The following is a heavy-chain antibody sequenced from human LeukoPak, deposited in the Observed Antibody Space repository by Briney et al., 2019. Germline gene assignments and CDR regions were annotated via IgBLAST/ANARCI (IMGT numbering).Heavy chain of an antibody. CDR1: GGSISSYY. CDR3: ARGGTVTNFGN. V-gene: IGHV4-59*01. Sequence: PSETLSLTCTVSGGSISSYYWSWIRQPPGKGLEWIGYVYYSGSTNYNPSLKSRVNILLDTSKNQFSLKLSSVTAADTAVYYCARGGTVTNFGNWGQGTLVTVSS. D-gene: IGHD4-17*01. J-gene: IGHJ4*02. CDR2: VYYSGST.